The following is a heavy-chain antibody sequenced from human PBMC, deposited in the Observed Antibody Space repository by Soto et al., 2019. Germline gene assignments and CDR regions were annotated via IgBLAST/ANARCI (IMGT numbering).Heavy chain of an antibody. CDR1: GYTFTVYY. CDR3: ARDLAKGGGSAGFDY. J-gene: IGHJ4*02. Sequence: ASVKVSCKASGYTFTVYYMHWVRPAPGQGLEWMGWLNPKSGGTMYPQKFQGRVTMTWDTSISTAYMALTRLRSDDTAVYYCARDLAKGGGSAGFDYWSQGTLVTVSS. D-gene: IGHD1-26*01. V-gene: IGHV1-2*02. CDR2: LNPKSGGT.